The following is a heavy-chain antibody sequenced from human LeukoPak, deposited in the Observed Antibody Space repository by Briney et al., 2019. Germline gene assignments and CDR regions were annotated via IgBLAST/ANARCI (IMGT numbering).Heavy chain of an antibody. V-gene: IGHV3-7*01. J-gene: IGHJ4*02. CDR3: ARESYSSGYYYDY. CDR1: GFTFSSYW. D-gene: IGHD3-22*01. Sequence: GGSLRLSCAASGFTFSSYWMSWVRQAPGKGLEWVANVKQDGSEKYYVDSVKGRFTISRDNAKKSLYLQMNSLRAEDTAVYYCARESYSSGYYYDYWGQGTLVTVSS. CDR2: VKQDGSEK.